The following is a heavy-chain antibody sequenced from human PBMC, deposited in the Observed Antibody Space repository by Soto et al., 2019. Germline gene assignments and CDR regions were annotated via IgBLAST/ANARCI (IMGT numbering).Heavy chain of an antibody. CDR1: GGSISSSSYY. D-gene: IGHD3-10*01. V-gene: IGHV4-39*01. Sequence: SETLSLTCTVSGGSISSSSYYWGWIRQPPGKGLEWIGSIYYSGSTYYNPSLKSRVTISVDTSKNQFSLKLSSVTAADTAVYYCARRVTMVQANWFDPWGKGTLVTVSS. CDR3: ARRVTMVQANWFDP. CDR2: IYYSGST. J-gene: IGHJ5*02.